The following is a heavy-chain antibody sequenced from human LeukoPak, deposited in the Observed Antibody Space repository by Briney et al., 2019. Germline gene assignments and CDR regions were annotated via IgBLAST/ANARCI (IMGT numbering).Heavy chain of an antibody. Sequence: SVKVSCKAFGGTFSSYAISWVRQAPGQGLEWMGGIIPIFGTANYAQKFQGRVTITADESTSTAYMELSSLRSEDTAVYYCARGGNPLRAYYYYGMDVWGQGTTVTVSS. D-gene: IGHD2-15*01. CDR2: IIPIFGTA. J-gene: IGHJ6*02. V-gene: IGHV1-69*13. CDR1: GGTFSSYA. CDR3: ARGGNPLRAYYYYGMDV.